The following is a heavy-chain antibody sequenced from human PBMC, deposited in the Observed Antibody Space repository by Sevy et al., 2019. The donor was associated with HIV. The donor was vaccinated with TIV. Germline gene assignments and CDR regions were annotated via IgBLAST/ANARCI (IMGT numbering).Heavy chain of an antibody. J-gene: IGHJ3*02. D-gene: IGHD4-17*01. CDR2: ISGGGTFI. CDR3: ARGTHDYGDYDSDALDI. CDR1: EFTFSSYS. Sequence: GGSLRLSCATSEFTFSSYSMNWVRQAPGNGLEWVSSISGGGTFIYYADSVKGRFTISRDNGKNSLSLQLNSLRAEDTTEYYCARGTHDYGDYDSDALDIWGQGTMVTVSS. V-gene: IGHV3-21*01.